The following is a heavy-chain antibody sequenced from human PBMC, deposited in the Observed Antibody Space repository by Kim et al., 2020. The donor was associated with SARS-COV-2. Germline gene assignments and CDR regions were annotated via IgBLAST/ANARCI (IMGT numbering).Heavy chain of an antibody. D-gene: IGHD4-17*01. Sequence: PALKSRVTISVDTSKNQFSLKLSSVTAADTAVYYCARENYGDYESGMDVWGQGTTVTVSS. CDR3: ARENYGDYESGMDV. V-gene: IGHV4-31*02. J-gene: IGHJ6*02.